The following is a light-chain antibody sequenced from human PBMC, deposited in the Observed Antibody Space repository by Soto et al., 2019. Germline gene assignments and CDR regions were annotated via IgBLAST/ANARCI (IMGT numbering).Light chain of an antibody. J-gene: IGKJ1*01. CDR1: QSVRSNY. CDR2: AAS. V-gene: IGKV3-20*01. CDR3: QQYVSSPKT. Sequence: DIVLTQSLGTLSLSPGERATLSCRASQSVRSNYLAWFQQKPGQAPRLLIYAASSRATGIPDRFIGSGSGTDFTLSITRLEPEDFAVYYCQQYVSSPKTFGQGTKVEIK.